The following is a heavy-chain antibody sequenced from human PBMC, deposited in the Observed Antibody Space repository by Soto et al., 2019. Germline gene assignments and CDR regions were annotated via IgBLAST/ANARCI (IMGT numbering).Heavy chain of an antibody. CDR1: GLTFDDYA. CDR3: AKDPGSITMVRGVPPYYFDY. CDR2: ISWNSGSI. J-gene: IGHJ4*02. Sequence: PGGSLRLSCAASGLTFDDYAMHWVRQAPGKGLEWVSGISWNSGSIGYADSVKGRFTISRDNAKNSLYLQMNSLRAEDTALYYCAKDPGSITMVRGVPPYYFDYWGQGTLVTVSS. V-gene: IGHV3-9*01. D-gene: IGHD3-10*01.